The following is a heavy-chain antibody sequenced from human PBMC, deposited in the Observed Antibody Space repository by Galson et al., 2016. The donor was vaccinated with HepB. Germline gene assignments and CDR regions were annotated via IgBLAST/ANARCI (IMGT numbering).Heavy chain of an antibody. CDR1: GFTFSNYG. CDR2: DSMDGRRK. J-gene: IGHJ4*02. CDR3: ARRHEYCPPVGCSVDY. V-gene: IGHV3-30*03. Sequence: LRLSCAASGFTFSNYGMHWVRQAPGKGPEWVAADSMDGRRKFYADSVKGRFTISRDNSNIMPFLPMSSLRSDDTAVYYCARRHEYCPPVGCSVDYWGQGTLVSVSS. D-gene: IGHD2/OR15-2a*01.